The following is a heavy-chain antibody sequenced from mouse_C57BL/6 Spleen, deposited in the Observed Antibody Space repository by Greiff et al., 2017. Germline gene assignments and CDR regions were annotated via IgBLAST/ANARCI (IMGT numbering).Heavy chain of an antibody. D-gene: IGHD1-1*01. CDR1: GYTFTSYG. J-gene: IGHJ2*01. CDR3: ARSYGSSYRYFDY. Sequence: QVHVKQSGAELARPGASVKLSCKASGYTFTSYGISWVKQRTGQGLEWIGEIYPRSGNTYYNEKFKGKATLTAEKSSSTPYMELRSLTSEDSAFYFCARSYGSSYRYFDYWGQGTTLTVSS. V-gene: IGHV1-81*01. CDR2: IYPRSGNT.